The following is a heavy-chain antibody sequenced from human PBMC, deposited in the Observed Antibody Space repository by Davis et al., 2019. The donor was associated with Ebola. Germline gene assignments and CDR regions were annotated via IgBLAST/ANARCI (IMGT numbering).Heavy chain of an antibody. CDR1: GFTFSNYD. Sequence: PGGSLRLSCAASGFTFSNYDMSWVRQVPGKGLEWVSTISASEGHTHYSDSVKGRFTISRDNSKDTLYLQMNSLRAEDTATYYCTRYCHYPDCSYFDCWGQGTVVAVSS. V-gene: IGHV3-23*01. CDR2: ISASEGHT. CDR3: TRYCHYPDCSYFDC. J-gene: IGHJ4*02. D-gene: IGHD2-15*01.